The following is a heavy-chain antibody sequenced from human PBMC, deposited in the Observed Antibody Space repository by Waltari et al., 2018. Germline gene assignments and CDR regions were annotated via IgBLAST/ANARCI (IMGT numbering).Heavy chain of an antibody. V-gene: IGHV4-61*09. J-gene: IGHJ3*02. Sequence: QVQLQESGPGLVKPSQTLSLTCTVSGGSISSGSYYWSWIRQPAGKGLEWIGYIYTSGRTNYHPSLKSRVTISVDTSKNQFSLKLSSVTAADTAVYYCARGSGGNAFDIWGQGTMVTVSS. D-gene: IGHD2-15*01. CDR1: GGSISSGSYY. CDR3: ARGSGGNAFDI. CDR2: IYTSGRT.